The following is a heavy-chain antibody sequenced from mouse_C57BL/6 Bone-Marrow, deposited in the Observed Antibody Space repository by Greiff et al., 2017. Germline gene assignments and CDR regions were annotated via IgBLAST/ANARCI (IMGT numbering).Heavy chain of an antibody. CDR1: GYTFTSYW. Sequence: VQLQQPGAELVMPGASVKLSCKASGYTFTSYWMHWVKQRPGQGLEWIGEIDPSDSYTNYNQKFKGKSTLTVDKSSSTAYMQLSSLTSEDSAVYYCARGDYSDYWCQGTTLTVSS. J-gene: IGHJ2*01. V-gene: IGHV1-69*01. CDR3: ARGDYSDY. D-gene: IGHD2-4*01. CDR2: IDPSDSYT.